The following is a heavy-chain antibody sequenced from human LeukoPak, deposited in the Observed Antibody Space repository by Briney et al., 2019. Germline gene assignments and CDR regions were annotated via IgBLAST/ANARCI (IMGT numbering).Heavy chain of an antibody. CDR2: INPNSGGT. Sequence: ASVKVSCKASGYTFTGYYMHWVRPAPGQGLEWMGWINPNSGGTNYAQKFQGWVTMTRDTSISTAYMELSRLRSDDTAVYYCARDGRVGYGDYVNYYYYGMDVWGQGTTVTVSS. J-gene: IGHJ6*02. CDR1: GYTFTGYY. D-gene: IGHD4-17*01. V-gene: IGHV1-2*04. CDR3: ARDGRVGYGDYVNYYYYGMDV.